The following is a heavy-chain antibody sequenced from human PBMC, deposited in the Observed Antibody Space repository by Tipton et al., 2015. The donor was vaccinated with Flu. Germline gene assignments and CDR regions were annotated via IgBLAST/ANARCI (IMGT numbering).Heavy chain of an antibody. V-gene: IGHV4-4*07. D-gene: IGHD3-10*01. J-gene: IGHJ4*02. CDR2: VYSSGST. CDR1: GGSISSYY. CDR3: ARGSGSGTYVIVDY. Sequence: TLSLTCTVSGGSISSYYWSWIRQPAGKGLEWIGRVYSSGSTNYSPSFKSRVTMSIDTSKNHFSLKLNAVTAADTAVYYCARGSGSGTYVIVDYWGQGTQVTVSS.